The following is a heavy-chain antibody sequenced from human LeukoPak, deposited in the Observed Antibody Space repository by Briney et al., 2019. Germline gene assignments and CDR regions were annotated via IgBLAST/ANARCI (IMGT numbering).Heavy chain of an antibody. V-gene: IGHV1-69*05. CDR2: ITPLFGTA. J-gene: IGHJ5*02. CDR3: ARDVHGDYGSGWFDP. Sequence: ASVKASCKTSGGTFNNSAISWVRQAPGQGLEWLGGITPLFGTAGYAQKFQGRVTITKDESTRTVYLELTSLTSDDTAVYYCARDVHGDYGSGWFDPWGQGTLVSVSS. CDR1: GGTFNNSA. D-gene: IGHD4-17*01.